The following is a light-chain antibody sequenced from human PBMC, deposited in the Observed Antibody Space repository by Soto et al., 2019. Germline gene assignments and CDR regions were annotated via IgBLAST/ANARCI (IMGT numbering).Light chain of an antibody. J-gene: IGKJ2*01. CDR3: QQYNNWPPEYT. V-gene: IGKV3-20*01. CDR2: DTS. CDR1: QSVSSSY. Sequence: EIVLTQSPGTLSLSPGERATLSCRASQSVSSSYLGWFQQRPGQAPRLLIYDTSNRATGIPDRFSGSGSGTDFTLTISSLQSEDFAVYYCQQYNNWPPEYTFGQGTKLEIK.